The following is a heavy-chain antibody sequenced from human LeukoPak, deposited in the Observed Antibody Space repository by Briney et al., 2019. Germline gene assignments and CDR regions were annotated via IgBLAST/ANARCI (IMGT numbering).Heavy chain of an antibody. J-gene: IGHJ4*02. CDR2: INWNGGST. CDR3: ARDLVPEHYYDSSGYGN. D-gene: IGHD3-22*01. V-gene: IGHV3-20*04. CDR1: GFIFDDYG. Sequence: GGSLRLSCAASGFIFDDYGMSWVRQAPGKGLEWVSGINWNGGSTGYADSVKGRFTISRDNAKNSLYLQMNSLRAEDTAVYYCARDLVPEHYYDSSGYGNWGQGTLVTVSS.